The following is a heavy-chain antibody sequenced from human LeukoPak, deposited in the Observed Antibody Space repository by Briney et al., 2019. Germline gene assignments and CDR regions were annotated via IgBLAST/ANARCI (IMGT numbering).Heavy chain of an antibody. Sequence: PSETLSLTCAVYGGSFSGYYWSWIRQPPGKELEWVGEINHSGSTNYNPSLKSRVTISVDTSKNQFSLKLSSVTAADTAVYYCARRGRLRYFDWSYWYFDLWGRGTLVTVSS. V-gene: IGHV4-34*01. D-gene: IGHD3-9*01. CDR2: INHSGST. J-gene: IGHJ2*01. CDR1: GGSFSGYY. CDR3: ARRGRLRYFDWSYWYFDL.